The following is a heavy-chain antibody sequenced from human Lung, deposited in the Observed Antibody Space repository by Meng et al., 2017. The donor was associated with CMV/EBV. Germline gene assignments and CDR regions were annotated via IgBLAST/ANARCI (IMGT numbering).Heavy chain of an antibody. CDR1: GYTFISYG. D-gene: IGHD5-12*01. Sequence: KISXKASGYTFISYGISWVRQAPGQGLEWMGWISAYNGRTNYAQKFQGRVTMTTDTSTNTAYTELRSLRSDDTAVYFCARGGYSDYDVRGSDYYYGMDVXGQGXTVTVSS. CDR3: ARGGYSDYDVRGSDYYYGMDV. J-gene: IGHJ6*02. CDR2: ISAYNGRT. V-gene: IGHV1-18*01.